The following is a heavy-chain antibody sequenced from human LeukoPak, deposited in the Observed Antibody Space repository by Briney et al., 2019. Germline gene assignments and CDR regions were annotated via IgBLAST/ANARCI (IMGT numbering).Heavy chain of an antibody. CDR2: ISTGSSYI. J-gene: IGHJ4*02. CDR3: ARSFYDSCGYPNFDY. Sequence: PGGSLRLSCAASGYSFSTYSMNWVRQAPGKGLEWVSFISTGSSYIYYADSVKGRFTISRDNAKKSLYLQMNSLRAEDTAVYFCARSFYDSCGYPNFDYWGQGTLVTVSS. V-gene: IGHV3-21*01. CDR1: GYSFSTYS. D-gene: IGHD3-22*01.